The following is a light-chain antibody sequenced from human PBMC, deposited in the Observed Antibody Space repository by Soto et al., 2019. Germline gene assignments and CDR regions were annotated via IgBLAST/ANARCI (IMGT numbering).Light chain of an antibody. CDR3: QQSYSTTPT. Sequence: DIVMTQSPASLAVAPCERATINYKTRQSVLYGSNNKKYLAWYQQKPGQPPKLLIYWASTRESGVPDRFSGSGSGTDFTLTISSLQHEDLAVYDCQQSYSTTPTFGQGTKV. CDR1: QSVLYGSNNKKY. CDR2: WAS. V-gene: IGKV4-1*01. J-gene: IGKJ1*01.